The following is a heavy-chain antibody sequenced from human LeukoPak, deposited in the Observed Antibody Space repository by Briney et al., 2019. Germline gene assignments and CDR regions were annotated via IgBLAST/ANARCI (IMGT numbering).Heavy chain of an antibody. D-gene: IGHD3-10*01. CDR3: GRHRIPYYYGSGSKGFFDY. J-gene: IGHJ4*02. V-gene: IGHV4-39*01. Sequence: SETLSLTCTVSGGSISSSSYYWGWIRQPPGKGLEWIGSIYYSGSTYYNPSLKSRVTISVDTSKNQFSLKLSSVTAADTAVYYCGRHRIPYYYGSGSKGFFDYWGQGTLVTVSS. CDR1: GGSISSSSYY. CDR2: IYYSGST.